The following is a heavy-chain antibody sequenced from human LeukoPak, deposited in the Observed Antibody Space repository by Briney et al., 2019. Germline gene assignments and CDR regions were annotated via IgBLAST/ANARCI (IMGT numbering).Heavy chain of an antibody. J-gene: IGHJ4*02. CDR2: IYTSGST. CDR3: ARDSGYSTPYLFDY. Sequence: SETLSLTCTVSGGSISSGSYYWSWIRQPAGKGLEWIGRIYTSGSTNYNPSLKSRVTISVDTSKNQFSLKLSSVTAADTAVYYCARDSGYSTPYLFDYWGQGTLVTVSS. CDR1: GGSISSGSYY. D-gene: IGHD5-12*01. V-gene: IGHV4-61*02.